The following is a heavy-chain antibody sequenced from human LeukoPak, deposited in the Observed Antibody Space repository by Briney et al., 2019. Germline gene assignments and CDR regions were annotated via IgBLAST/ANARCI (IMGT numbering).Heavy chain of an antibody. CDR3: AKVSAAGDPSDRAGLDY. CDR1: GFTFDDYA. V-gene: IGHV3-9*01. CDR2: ISWNSGSI. J-gene: IGHJ4*02. D-gene: IGHD6-13*01. Sequence: QAGGSLRLSCAASGFTFDDYAMHWVRQAPGKGLEWVSGISWNSGSIGYADSVKGRFTISRDNAKNSLYLQMNSLRAEDTALYYCAKVSAAGDPSDRAGLDYWGQGTLVTVSS.